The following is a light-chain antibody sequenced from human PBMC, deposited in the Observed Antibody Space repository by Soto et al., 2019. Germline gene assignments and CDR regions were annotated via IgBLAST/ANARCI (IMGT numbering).Light chain of an antibody. V-gene: IGKV1-9*01. CDR2: DAS. CDR1: QGISSY. CDR3: QQLNSYPRT. Sequence: DIQLTQSPSFLSSSVGDRVTITCRASQGISSYLAWYQQKPGKAPKLLIYDASTLQSGVPSRFSRSGSGTEVTLTISSLQPEDFATYYCQQLNSYPRTFGQGTKVEIK. J-gene: IGKJ1*01.